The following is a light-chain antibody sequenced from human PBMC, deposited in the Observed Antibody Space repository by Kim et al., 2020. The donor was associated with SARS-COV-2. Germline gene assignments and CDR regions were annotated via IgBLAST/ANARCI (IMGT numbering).Light chain of an antibody. CDR2: DTN. J-gene: IGLJ3*02. CDR1: TGAVTNAYW. Sequence: QAVVTQEPSLTVSPGGTVTLTCASSTGAVTNAYWPNWFQQKPGQPPRALIYDTNSRHSWTPARFSGSLLGGQAALTLSGVQPEDEAEYYCLLFYRGTWVFGGGTQLPVL. CDR3: LLFYRGTWV. V-gene: IGLV7-43*01.